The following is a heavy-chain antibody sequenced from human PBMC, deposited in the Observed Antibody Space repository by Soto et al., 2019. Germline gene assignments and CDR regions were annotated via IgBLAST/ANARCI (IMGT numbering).Heavy chain of an antibody. CDR2: FDPEDGET. CDR1: GYTLTELS. CDR3: ATKSSGWLPYDY. J-gene: IGHJ4*02. V-gene: IGHV1-24*01. Sequence: ASVKVSCKVSGYTLTELSMHWVRQAPGKGLEWMGGFDPEDGETIYAQKFQGRVTMTEDTSTDTAYMELSSLRSEDTAVYYCATKSSGWLPYDYWGQGTLVTVSS. D-gene: IGHD6-19*01.